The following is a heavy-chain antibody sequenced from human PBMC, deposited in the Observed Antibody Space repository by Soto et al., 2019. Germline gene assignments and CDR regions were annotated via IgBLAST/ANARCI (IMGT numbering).Heavy chain of an antibody. D-gene: IGHD6-13*01. CDR3: AKGGSAALIAAAGTVNWFDP. CDR2: ISWSSGNI. J-gene: IGHJ5*02. V-gene: IGHV3-9*01. Sequence: PGGSLRLSCAAAGFTFDDYAMYWVRQAPGRCLEWVSAISWSSGNIAYADSVKGRFTISRDNAKSFLYLQMNSLRVEDSALYYCAKGGSAALIAAAGTVNWFDPWGHGXLVTVYS. CDR1: GFTFDDYA.